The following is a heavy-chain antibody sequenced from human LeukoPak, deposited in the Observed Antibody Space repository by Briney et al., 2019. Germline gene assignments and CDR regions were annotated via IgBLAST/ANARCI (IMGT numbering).Heavy chain of an antibody. J-gene: IGHJ3*02. CDR1: GGSISSSSYY. CDR3: ARPTGRGAFDI. CDR2: IYYSGST. D-gene: IGHD2-8*02. V-gene: IGHV4-39*01. Sequence: SETLSLTCTVSGGSISSSSYYWDWIRQPPGKGLEWIGSIYYSGSTYYNPALKSRVTISVDTSKNQFSLKLSSVTAADTAMYYCARPTGRGAFDIWGQGTMVTVSS.